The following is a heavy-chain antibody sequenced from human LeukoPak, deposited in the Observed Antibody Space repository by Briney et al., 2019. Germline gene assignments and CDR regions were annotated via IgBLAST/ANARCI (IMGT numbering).Heavy chain of an antibody. CDR1: GGTFSSYA. Sequence: SVKVSCKASGGTFSSYAISWVRQAPGQGLEWMGGIIPIFGTANYAQKFQGRVTITADESTSTAHMELSSLRSEDTAVYYCAREGGRDYDYVWGSYRPYYFDYWGQGTLVTVSS. V-gene: IGHV1-69*01. J-gene: IGHJ4*02. D-gene: IGHD3-16*02. CDR2: IIPIFGTA. CDR3: AREGGRDYDYVWGSYRPYYFDY.